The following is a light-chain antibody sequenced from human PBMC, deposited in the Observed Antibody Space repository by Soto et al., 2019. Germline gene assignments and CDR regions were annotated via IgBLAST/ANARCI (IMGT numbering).Light chain of an antibody. Sequence: DILMTQSPATLSVSQGERATLSCRASQNIRTNLAWYQHKPGQAPRLLIYGASTGATGVPARFSGSGSGTEFTLTISSLQSEDFAAYYCQQYNNWPRTFGQGTKVDIK. V-gene: IGKV3-15*01. CDR3: QQYNNWPRT. J-gene: IGKJ1*01. CDR2: GAS. CDR1: QNIRTN.